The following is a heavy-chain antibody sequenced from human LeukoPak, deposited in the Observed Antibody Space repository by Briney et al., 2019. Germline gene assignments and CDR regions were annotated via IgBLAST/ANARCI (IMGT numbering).Heavy chain of an antibody. CDR2: IYPGDSDT. CDR1: GYSFTNYW. D-gene: IGHD4-17*01. CDR3: ACNSGDYLYYFDY. Sequence: GESLKISCKGSGYSFTNYWIGWVRQMPGKGLEWMGIIYPGDSDTRYSPSFQGQVTISADKSISTAYLQWSSLKASDTAMYYCACNSGDYLYYFDYWGQGTLVTVSS. V-gene: IGHV5-51*01. J-gene: IGHJ4*02.